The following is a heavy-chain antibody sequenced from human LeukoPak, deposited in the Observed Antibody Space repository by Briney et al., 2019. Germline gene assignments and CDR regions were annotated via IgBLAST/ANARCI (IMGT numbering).Heavy chain of an antibody. J-gene: IGHJ6*02. D-gene: IGHD1-26*01. CDR3: ARGSGRHYYYYGMDV. Sequence: ASVKLSCTASGYAFTSYGIGWVRRAPGQGLEWMGGISAYNGNTNYAQNLQGRVTMTTDTSTSTAYMELRSLRSDDTAVYYCARGSGRHYYYYGMDVWGQGTTVTVSS. CDR1: GYAFTSYG. CDR2: ISAYNGNT. V-gene: IGHV1-18*01.